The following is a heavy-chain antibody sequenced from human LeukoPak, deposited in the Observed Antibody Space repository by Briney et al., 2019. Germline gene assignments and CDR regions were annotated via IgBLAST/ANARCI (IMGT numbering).Heavy chain of an antibody. CDR1: GFTFSSYA. CDR2: ISYDGSNK. V-gene: IGHV3-30*01. CDR3: ARESITIFGVVSPGQIDY. J-gene: IGHJ4*02. D-gene: IGHD3-3*01. Sequence: GESLRLSCAASGFTFSSYAMHWVRQAPGKGLEWVAVISYDGSNKYYADSVKGRFTISRDNSKNTLYLQMNSLRAEDTAVYYCARESITIFGVVSPGQIDYWGQGTLVTASS.